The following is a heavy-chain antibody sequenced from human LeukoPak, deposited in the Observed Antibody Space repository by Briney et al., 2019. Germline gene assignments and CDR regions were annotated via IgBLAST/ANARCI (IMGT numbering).Heavy chain of an antibody. J-gene: IGHJ4*02. V-gene: IGHV3-23*01. CDR2: IRGSGGST. CDR1: GFTFSSYA. Sequence: GGSLRLSCAASGFTFSSYAMSWVRQAPGKGLERVSAIRGSGGSTYYADSVKGRFTISRDNSKNTLYLQMNSLRAEDTAVYYCAKALFYDSSGYYGFWGQGTLVTVSS. CDR3: AKALFYDSSGYYGF. D-gene: IGHD3-22*01.